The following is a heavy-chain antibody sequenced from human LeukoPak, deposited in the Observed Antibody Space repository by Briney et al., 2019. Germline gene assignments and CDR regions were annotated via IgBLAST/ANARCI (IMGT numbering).Heavy chain of an antibody. CDR2: IIPIFGTA. D-gene: IGHD2-2*01. Sequence: GASVKVSCKASGGTFSSYAISWVRQAPGQGLGWMGGIIPIFGTANYAQKFQGRVMITTDESTSTAYMELSSLRSEDTAVYYCAMLVVPAASSGTLDYWGQGTLVTVSS. J-gene: IGHJ4*02. CDR3: AMLVVPAASSGTLDY. CDR1: GGTFSSYA. V-gene: IGHV1-69*05.